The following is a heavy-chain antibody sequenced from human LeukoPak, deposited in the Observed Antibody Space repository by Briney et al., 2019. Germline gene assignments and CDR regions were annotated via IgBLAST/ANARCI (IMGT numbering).Heavy chain of an antibody. CDR2: ISAYNGNT. CDR1: GYTFTNYG. V-gene: IGHV1-18*01. Sequence: ASVKVSCKASGYTFTNYGISWVRQAPGHGLEWMGWISAYNGNTKNAQKVQGRVTLTTDTSTSTAYMELSSLRSEGTAVYYCARILSSSWYEYFHHWGQGTLVTVSS. J-gene: IGHJ1*01. CDR3: ARILSSSWYEYFHH. D-gene: IGHD6-19*01.